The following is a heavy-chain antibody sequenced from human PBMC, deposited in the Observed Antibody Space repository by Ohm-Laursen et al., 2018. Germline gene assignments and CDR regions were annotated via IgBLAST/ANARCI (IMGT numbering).Heavy chain of an antibody. V-gene: IGHV3-23*01. CDR2: ITGDGRNT. CDR1: GFTFSNYA. D-gene: IGHD3-10*01. Sequence: SLRLSCAASGFTFSNYAMSWVRQAPGKGMEWVSAITGDGRNTYHADSVKGRFTISRDNSKNTLYLQMNSLRAEDTAVYYCAKGGYITPVYYGMDVWGQGTTVTVSS. J-gene: IGHJ6*02. CDR3: AKGGYITPVYYGMDV.